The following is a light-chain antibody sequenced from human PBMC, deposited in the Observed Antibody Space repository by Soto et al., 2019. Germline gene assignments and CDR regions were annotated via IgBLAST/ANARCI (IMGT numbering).Light chain of an antibody. CDR1: QSVGSN. CDR3: QQYDTWPLP. J-gene: IGKJ4*01. CDR2: DAS. Sequence: EVVVTQSPSTPSVSPAERVTISCRARQSVGSNVAWYQQTPGQAPRVVIYDASTRATVIPARFSGSGSGTEFTLTISSLQSEDFAVYYCQQYDTWPLPSGGGTKVAIK. V-gene: IGKV3-15*01.